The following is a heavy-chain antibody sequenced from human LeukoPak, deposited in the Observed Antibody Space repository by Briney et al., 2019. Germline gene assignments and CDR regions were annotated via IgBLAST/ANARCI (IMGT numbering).Heavy chain of an antibody. Sequence: PSETLSLTCTVSGGSISSSSYYWGWIRQPPGKGLEWIGSIYYSGSTYYNPSLKSRVTISVDTPKNQFSLKLSSVTAADTAVYYCARGSLGRFDPWGQGTLVTVSS. CDR3: ARGSLGRFDP. J-gene: IGHJ5*02. V-gene: IGHV4-39*01. CDR1: GGSISSSSYY. D-gene: IGHD3-10*01. CDR2: IYYSGST.